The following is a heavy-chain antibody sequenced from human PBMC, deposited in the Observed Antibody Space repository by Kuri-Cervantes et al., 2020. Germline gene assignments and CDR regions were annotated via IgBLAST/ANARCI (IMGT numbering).Heavy chain of an antibody. CDR2: INPNSGGT. CDR3: ARERYCSGGSCYYFDY. CDR1: GYTFTDYY. V-gene: IGHV1-2*02. Sequence: ASVKVSCKASGYTFTDYYMHWVRLAPGQGLEWMGWINPNSGGTNYAQKFQGRVTMTRDTSISTAYMELSRLRSDDTAVYYCARERYCSGGSCYYFDYWGQGTLVTVSS. D-gene: IGHD2-15*01. J-gene: IGHJ4*02.